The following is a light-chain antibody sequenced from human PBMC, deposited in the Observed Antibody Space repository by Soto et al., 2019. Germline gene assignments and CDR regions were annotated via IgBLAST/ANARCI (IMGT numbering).Light chain of an antibody. Sequence: IEMTQSPATLSVSPGEGVTLPCRASENVGTNLAWYQQKPGQAPRLLIYGSSTRATGIPATFSGSGSGTEFTLTISSLQSEESAIYYCQQYNNWGLSFGGGTKVEIK. CDR2: GSS. V-gene: IGKV3D-15*01. CDR1: ENVGTN. CDR3: QQYNNWGLS. J-gene: IGKJ4*01.